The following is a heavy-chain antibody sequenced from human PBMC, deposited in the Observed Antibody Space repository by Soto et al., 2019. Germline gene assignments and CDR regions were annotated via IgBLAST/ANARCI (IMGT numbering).Heavy chain of an antibody. CDR2: IYSGGST. Sequence: EVQLVESGGGLIQPGGSLRLSCAASGFTFSSNDMNWVRQAPGKGLEWVSLIYSGGSTYYADSVQGRFTISRDNSKTTLYLQMISLRAEDTAVYYCATRPLLPGAPWGQGTMVTVSS. CDR3: ATRPLLPGAP. CDR1: GFTFSSND. D-gene: IGHD3-22*01. V-gene: IGHV3-53*01. J-gene: IGHJ3*01.